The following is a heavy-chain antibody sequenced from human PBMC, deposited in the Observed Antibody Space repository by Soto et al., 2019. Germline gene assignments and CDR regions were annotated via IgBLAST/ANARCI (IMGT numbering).Heavy chain of an antibody. CDR3: VRGSNGLSGIDY. D-gene: IGHD3-16*01. CDR2: ISGDGSST. J-gene: IGHJ4*02. Sequence: EVQLVESGGGLVQPGGSLGLSCTASGFTFSNYWMYWVRQAPGKGLVWVSRISGDGSSTYYEDSVKGRFTISRDNARNTLYLQMNSLRVEDTAGYHCVRGSNGLSGIDYWGQGILVTVS. CDR1: GFTFSNYW. V-gene: IGHV3-74*01.